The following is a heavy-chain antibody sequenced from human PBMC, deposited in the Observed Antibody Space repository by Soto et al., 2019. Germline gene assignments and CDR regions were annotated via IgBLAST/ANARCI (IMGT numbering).Heavy chain of an antibody. CDR3: AKDKYTDSVRKVWFFDY. V-gene: IGHV3-23*01. CDR1: GFTFSKYA. D-gene: IGHD2-15*01. Sequence: EVQLLESGGGLVKPGGSLRLSCAASGFTFSKYAMSGVRLAPGKGLEWVSSISANGGITDYADSVKGRFTISRDNFQNILSLQMDSLRGDDTALYFCAKDKYTDSVRKVWFFDYWGRGTLVTVSS. CDR2: ISANGGIT. J-gene: IGHJ2*01.